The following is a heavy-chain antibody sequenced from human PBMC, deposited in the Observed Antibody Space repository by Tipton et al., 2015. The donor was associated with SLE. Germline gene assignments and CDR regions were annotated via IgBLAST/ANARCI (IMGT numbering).Heavy chain of an antibody. V-gene: IGHV1-46*01. CDR3: ARAANWDYFDY. J-gene: IGHJ4*02. CDR2: INPSGGST. D-gene: IGHD7-27*01. Sequence: QLVQSGAEVKKPGASVKVSCKASGYTFTSYGISWVRQAPGQGLEWMGIINPSGGSTSYAQKFQGRVTMTRDTSTSTVYMELSSLRSEDTAVYYCARAANWDYFDYWGQGTLVTVSS. CDR1: GYTFTSYG.